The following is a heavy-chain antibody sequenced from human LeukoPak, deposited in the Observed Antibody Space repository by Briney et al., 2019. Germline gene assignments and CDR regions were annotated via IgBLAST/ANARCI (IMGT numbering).Heavy chain of an antibody. Sequence: GGSLRLSCAASGFIVSSKYMRWVRQAPGKGLGWVSVMYSGGSTYYAASVEGRFTISRDNSKNTVYLQMNSLRVEDTAVYYCARAGPIDYWGQGTLVTVSS. CDR3: ARAGPIDY. V-gene: IGHV3-53*01. CDR2: MYSGGST. CDR1: GFIVSSKY. J-gene: IGHJ4*02.